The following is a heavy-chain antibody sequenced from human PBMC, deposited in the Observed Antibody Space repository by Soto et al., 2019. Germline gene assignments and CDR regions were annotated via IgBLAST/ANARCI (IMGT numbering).Heavy chain of an antibody. J-gene: IGHJ4*02. Sequence: YSPSLKSRLTITKDTSKNQVVLTMTNMDPVDTATYYCAHRHPSTVAYYFDYWGQGTLVTVSS. D-gene: IGHD4-17*01. CDR3: AHRHPSTVAYYFDY. V-gene: IGHV2-5*01.